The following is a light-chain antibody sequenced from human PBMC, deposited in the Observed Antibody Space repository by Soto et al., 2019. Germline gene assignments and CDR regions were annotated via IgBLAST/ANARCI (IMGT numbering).Light chain of an antibody. CDR2: AAS. Sequence: DIQLTQSPSSLSAFVGDRVTITCRASQGIGSSLAWYQQKPGKTPNLLIYAASTLQSGVPSRFSGSGSGTDFTLTISSLQPEDVGTYYCQKCNTFPTFGQGTRLEIK. J-gene: IGKJ5*01. CDR3: QKCNTFPT. CDR1: QGIGSS. V-gene: IGKV1-27*01.